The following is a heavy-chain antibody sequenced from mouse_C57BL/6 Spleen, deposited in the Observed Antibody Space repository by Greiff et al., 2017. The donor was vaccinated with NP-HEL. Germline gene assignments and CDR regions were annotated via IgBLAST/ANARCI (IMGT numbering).Heavy chain of an antibody. CDR1: GYTFTSYW. CDR2: IHPNSGST. D-gene: IGHD1-1*01. CDR3: AREGYGSSYRNYFDY. J-gene: IGHJ2*01. Sequence: VQLQQSGAELVKPGASVKLSCKASGYTFTSYWMHWVKQRPGQGLEWIGMIHPNSGSTNYNEKFKSKATLTVDKSSSTAYMQLSSLTSEESAVYYCAREGYGSSYRNYFDYWGQSTTLTVSS. V-gene: IGHV1-64*01.